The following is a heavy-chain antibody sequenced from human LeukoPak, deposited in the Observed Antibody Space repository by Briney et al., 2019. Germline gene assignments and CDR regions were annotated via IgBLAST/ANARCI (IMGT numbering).Heavy chain of an antibody. CDR2: MNPNSGNT. V-gene: IGHV1-8*01. CDR1: GCTFTSYD. CDR3: AAFITMVRGATLGYYYYMDV. D-gene: IGHD3-10*01. J-gene: IGHJ6*03. Sequence: GASVKVSCKASGCTFTSYDINWVRQATGQGLEWMGWMNPNSGNTGYAQKFQGRVTMTRNTSISTAYMELSSLRSEDTAVYYCAAFITMVRGATLGYYYYMDVWGKGTTVTISS.